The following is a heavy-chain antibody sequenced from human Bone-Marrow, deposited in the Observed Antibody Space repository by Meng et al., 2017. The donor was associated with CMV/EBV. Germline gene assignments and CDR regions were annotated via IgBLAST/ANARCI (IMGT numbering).Heavy chain of an antibody. V-gene: IGHV1-2*02. CDR1: YSFNDSF. D-gene: IGHD2-21*01. Sequence: YSFNDSFVHWVRQAPGKGLQWMGWINPKRGGTDYAQKFQDRVSMTRDMSTSTAYMELRGLRSDDTAMYYCAKTLYDVVVIPTTSPLDWWGQGTLVTVSS. J-gene: IGHJ4*02. CDR3: AKTLYDVVVIPTTSPLDW. CDR2: INPKRGGT.